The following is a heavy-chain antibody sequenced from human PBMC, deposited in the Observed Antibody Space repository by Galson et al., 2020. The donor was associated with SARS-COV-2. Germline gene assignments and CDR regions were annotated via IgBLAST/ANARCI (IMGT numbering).Heavy chain of an antibody. D-gene: IGHD3-3*01. CDR1: GFTFSSYA. V-gene: IGHV3-23*01. CDR3: AKDGGLRRYDLGTGYYPGLDY. J-gene: IGHJ4*02. CDR2: LSASGCST. Sequence: GEALKISCAGSGFTFSSYAMSLVRQAPGKGLEWVSALSASGCSTYYADPVQGRFTIPRDHSKNTLHLKMNSLGAEDTALYYGAKDGGLRRYDLGTGYYPGLDYWGQGTLVTVPS.